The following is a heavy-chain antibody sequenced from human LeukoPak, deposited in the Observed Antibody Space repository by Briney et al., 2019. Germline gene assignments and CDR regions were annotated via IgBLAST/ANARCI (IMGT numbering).Heavy chain of an antibody. V-gene: IGHV3-23*01. CDR3: ARDPNGDYVGAFEI. CDR2: ISGSGDST. D-gene: IGHD4-17*01. J-gene: IGHJ3*02. CDR1: GFTFSSYA. Sequence: GGSLRLSCAASGFTFSSYAMGWVREAPGKGLEWVSAISGSGDSTYYPDSVKGRFTISRDNSKNTLYLQVNSLRAGDTAVYYCARDPNGDYVGAFEIWGQGTMVTVSS.